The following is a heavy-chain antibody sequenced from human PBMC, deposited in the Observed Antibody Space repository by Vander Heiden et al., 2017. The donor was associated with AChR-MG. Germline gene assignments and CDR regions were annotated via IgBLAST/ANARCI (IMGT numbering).Heavy chain of an antibody. CDR2: IYYSGST. CDR1: GGSISSSSYY. CDR3: ARQGYCSSTSCYMEGEYYYYYYYMDV. Sequence: QLQLQESGPGLVKPSETLSLTCTVSGGSISSSSYYWGWIRQPPGKGLEWIGSIYYSGSTYYNPSLKSRVTISVDTSKNQFSLKLSSVTAADTAVYYCARQGYCSSTSCYMEGEYYYYYYYMDVWGKGTTVTVSS. V-gene: IGHV4-39*01. D-gene: IGHD2-2*02. J-gene: IGHJ6*03.